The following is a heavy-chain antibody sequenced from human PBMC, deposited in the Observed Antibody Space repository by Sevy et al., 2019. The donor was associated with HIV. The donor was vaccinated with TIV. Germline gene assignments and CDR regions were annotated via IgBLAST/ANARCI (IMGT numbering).Heavy chain of an antibody. CDR1: GFTFNTHA. D-gene: IGHD6-19*01. V-gene: IGHV3-30*04. CDR3: AREGGYTSAWSPGNH. J-gene: IGHJ4*02. Sequence: RGSLRLSCAASGFTFNTHAMHWVRQAPGKGLEWVALISYDGIIKYYADSVKGRLTISRDNSKNTLSLQMNSLRVEDTAVYYCAREGGYTSAWSPGNHWGQRTLVTVSS. CDR2: ISYDGIIK.